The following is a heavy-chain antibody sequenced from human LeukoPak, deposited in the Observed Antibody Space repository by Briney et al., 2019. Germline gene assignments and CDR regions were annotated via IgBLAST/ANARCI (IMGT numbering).Heavy chain of an antibody. CDR3: STVDGSTGPPFDY. Sequence: GGSLRLSCTASGFTFGDYAMSWFRQAPGKGLEWVGFIRSKAYGETTDYAAPVKGRFTISRDDSKSTLYLQMNSLKTEDTAVYYCSTVDGSTGPPFDYWGQGTLVTVSS. D-gene: IGHD3-22*01. CDR1: GFTFGDYA. V-gene: IGHV3-49*03. J-gene: IGHJ4*02. CDR2: IRSKAYGETT.